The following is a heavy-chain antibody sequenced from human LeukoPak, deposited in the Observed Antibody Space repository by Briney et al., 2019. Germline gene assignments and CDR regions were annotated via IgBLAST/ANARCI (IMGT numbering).Heavy chain of an antibody. CDR3: ARDDSSWYYFDY. V-gene: IGHV3-66*01. Sequence: GGSLRLSCTVSGFTVSSNSMSWVRQAPGKGLEWVSVIYSDGRTYYADSVKGRFTISRDNSKNTLYLQMNSLRAEDTAVYYCARDDSSWYYFDYWGQGTLVTVSS. D-gene: IGHD6-13*01. CDR1: GFTVSSNS. J-gene: IGHJ4*02. CDR2: IYSDGRT.